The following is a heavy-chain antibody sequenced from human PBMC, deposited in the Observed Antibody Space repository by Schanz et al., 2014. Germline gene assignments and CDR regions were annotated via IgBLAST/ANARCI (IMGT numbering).Heavy chain of an antibody. D-gene: IGHD6-13*01. CDR2: ICSSGNTI. CDR1: GFDFNSYS. CDR3: AREQIMAAAGLVDY. J-gene: IGHJ4*01. Sequence: EVRLVESGGGLVQPGGSIRLSCEASGFDFNSYSMNWVRQVPGKGLEWVSYICSSGNTIYYEDSVKGRFTISSDNAKNSLYLQMNSLRAEDTALYYCAREQIMAAAGLVDYWGHGTLVTGSS. V-gene: IGHV3-48*04.